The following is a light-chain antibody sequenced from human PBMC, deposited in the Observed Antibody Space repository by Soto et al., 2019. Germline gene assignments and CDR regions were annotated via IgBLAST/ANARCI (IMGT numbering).Light chain of an antibody. CDR1: QSISSY. V-gene: IGKV1-39*01. J-gene: IGKJ1*01. CDR3: QERKT. Sequence: DIQMTQSPSSLSASVGDRVTITCRASQSISSYLNWYQQKPWKAPKLLIYATSSLQSRVPSRFSGSGSGTDFTLTISNLQPEDSAIYYCQERKTFGQGTKVEIK. CDR2: ATS.